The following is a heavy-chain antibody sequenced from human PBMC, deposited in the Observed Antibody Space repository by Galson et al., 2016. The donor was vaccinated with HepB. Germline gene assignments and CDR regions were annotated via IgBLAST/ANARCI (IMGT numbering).Heavy chain of an antibody. J-gene: IGHJ4*02. V-gene: IGHV3-48*01. CDR3: ARMRGDYDY. D-gene: IGHD4-17*01. CDR1: GFSFSSYN. Sequence: SLRLSCAASGFSFSSYNMDWVRRAPGKGLEWVSYISRTGETFYYADSVKGRFTIFRDNAKNSLYLQMNSLRAEDTAVYYCARMRGDYDYWGQGTLVTVSS. CDR2: ISRTGETF.